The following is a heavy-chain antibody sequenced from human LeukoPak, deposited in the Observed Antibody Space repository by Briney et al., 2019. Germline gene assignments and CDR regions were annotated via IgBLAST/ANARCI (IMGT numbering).Heavy chain of an antibody. D-gene: IGHD4-17*01. CDR3: ARVNGAIAGPFDI. Sequence: SETLSLTCTVSGASISSRSYYWGWIRQPPGKGLEWIGNIDYSGSTYYNPSLKSRVSISRDTSKNQFSLNLSAVTAADTAVYYCARVNGAIAGPFDIWGQGTMVTVSS. CDR1: GASISSRSYY. CDR2: IDYSGST. J-gene: IGHJ3*02. V-gene: IGHV4-39*07.